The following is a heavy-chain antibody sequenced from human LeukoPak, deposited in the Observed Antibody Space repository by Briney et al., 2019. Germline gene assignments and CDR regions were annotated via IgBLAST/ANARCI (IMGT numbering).Heavy chain of an antibody. CDR2: IIPIFGTA. D-gene: IGHD3-10*01. CDR3: ARGMGFGELSRFDP. V-gene: IGHV1-69*13. Sequence: SVKVSCKASGGTFSSYAISWVRQAPGQGLEWMGGIIPIFGTANYAQKFQGRVTITADESTSTVYMELSSLRSEDTAVYYCARGMGFGELSRFDPWGQGTLVTVPS. CDR1: GGTFSSYA. J-gene: IGHJ5*02.